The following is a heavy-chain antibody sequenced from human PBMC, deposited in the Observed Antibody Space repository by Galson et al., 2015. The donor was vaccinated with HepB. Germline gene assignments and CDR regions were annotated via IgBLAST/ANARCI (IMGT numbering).Heavy chain of an antibody. CDR3: AHRRVGYGSGSFDY. V-gene: IGHV2-5*02. J-gene: IGHJ4*02. D-gene: IGHD3-10*01. CDR2: VYWDEEK. Sequence: PALVKPTQTLTLTCTFSGFSLSSSGVGVGWIRQPPGKALEWLTLVYWDEEKRYRPSLKNRVIITKDTSRNQVVLTMTNMDPVDTATYYCAHRRVGYGSGSFDYWGQGLLVTVSS. CDR1: GFSLSSSGVG.